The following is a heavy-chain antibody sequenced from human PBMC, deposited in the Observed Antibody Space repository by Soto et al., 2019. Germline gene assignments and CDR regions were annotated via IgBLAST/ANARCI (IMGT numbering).Heavy chain of an antibody. J-gene: IGHJ4*02. CDR2: ISTYKGNT. CDR3: ATRSPAIDY. CDR1: GYTFTSYG. V-gene: IGHV1-18*01. Sequence: QVQLVQSGPEVKKPGASVKVSCKTSGYTFTSYGISWVRQAPGQGLEWMGWISTYKGNTNYAQKFQGRVTMTTDTTTSTVYMELRSLRPDDKAVYYCATRSPAIDYWGQGTLVTVSS.